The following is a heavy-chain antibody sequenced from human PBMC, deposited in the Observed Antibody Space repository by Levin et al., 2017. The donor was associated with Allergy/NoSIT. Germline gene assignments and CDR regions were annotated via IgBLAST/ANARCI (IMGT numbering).Heavy chain of an antibody. D-gene: IGHD3-10*01. J-gene: IGHJ4*02. Sequence: PGGSLRLSCAASGFTFSSYGMHWVRQAPGKGLEWVAVISYDGSNKYYADSVKGRFTISRDNSKNTLYLQMNSLRAEDTAVYYCAKDLTHRFGELFVFDYWGQGTLVTVSS. CDR3: AKDLTHRFGELFVFDY. CDR1: GFTFSSYG. CDR2: ISYDGSNK. V-gene: IGHV3-30*18.